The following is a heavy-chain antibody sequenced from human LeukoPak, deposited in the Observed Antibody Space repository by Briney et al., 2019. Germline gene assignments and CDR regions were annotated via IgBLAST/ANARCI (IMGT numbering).Heavy chain of an antibody. V-gene: IGHV1-2*02. J-gene: IGHJ5*02. D-gene: IGHD2/OR15-2a*01. Sequence: ASGKVSCKASGYTFTSYAVNWVRQAPGQGLGWMGWINPNSGGTNYAQKFQGRVTVTRDTSISTAYMELSRLRSDDTAVYYCARGADLLSWFDPWGQGTLVTVSS. CDR3: ARGADLLSWFDP. CDR1: GYTFTSYA. CDR2: INPNSGGT.